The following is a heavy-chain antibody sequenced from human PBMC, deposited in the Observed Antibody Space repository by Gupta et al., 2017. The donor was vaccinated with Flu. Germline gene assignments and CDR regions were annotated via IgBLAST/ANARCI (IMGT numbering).Heavy chain of an antibody. J-gene: IGHJ3*02. Sequence: QVQLVESGRGVVQPGRSLRLACAASGFTFTSYGMQWVRHAPGRGMEWVAVIWYDGSNKYYADSVKGRFTISRDNSKNTLYLQMNSLRAEDTAVYYCARELYYDFWSGSRWDAFDIWGQGTMVTVSS. V-gene: IGHV3-33*01. D-gene: IGHD3-3*01. CDR1: GFTFTSYG. CDR2: IWYDGSNK. CDR3: ARELYYDFWSGSRWDAFDI.